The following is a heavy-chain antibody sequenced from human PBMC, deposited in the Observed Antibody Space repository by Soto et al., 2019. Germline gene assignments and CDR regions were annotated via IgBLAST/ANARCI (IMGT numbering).Heavy chain of an antibody. J-gene: IGHJ2*01. CDR1: GGSISSGGYY. Sequence: QVQLQESGPGLVKPSQTLSLTCTVSGGSISSGGYYWSWIRQHPGKGLEWIGYIYYSGSTYYNPSIKSRVTISVDTSKNQFSLKLSSVTAADTAVYYCARGVGYCSSTSCPLQLGYFDLWGRGTLVTVSS. D-gene: IGHD2-2*01. CDR3: ARGVGYCSSTSCPLQLGYFDL. V-gene: IGHV4-31*03. CDR2: IYYSGST.